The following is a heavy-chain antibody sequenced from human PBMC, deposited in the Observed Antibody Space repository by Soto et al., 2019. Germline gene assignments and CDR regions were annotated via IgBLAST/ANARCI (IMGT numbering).Heavy chain of an antibody. Sequence: QVQLQQWGAGPLRPLETLSLTCGVSGGSFSGYYWAWIRQSPGKGLEWIGEINDRGSINYNPSLKSRGSSSVDTSKNHYSLKLRSVTAADTAVYYCARESHDILTGPPWVWYFDLWGRGTLVTVSS. CDR3: ARESHDILTGPPWVWYFDL. CDR2: INDRGSI. J-gene: IGHJ2*01. D-gene: IGHD3-9*01. CDR1: GGSFSGYY. V-gene: IGHV4-34*01.